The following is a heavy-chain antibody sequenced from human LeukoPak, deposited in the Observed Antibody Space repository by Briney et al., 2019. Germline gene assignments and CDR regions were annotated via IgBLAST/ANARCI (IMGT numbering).Heavy chain of an antibody. CDR2: IYYSGST. Sequence: SETLSLTCTVSSGSISTSSWSWIRQPPGKGLEWIGYIYYSGSTNYNPSLKSRVTISVDTSKNQFSLKLSSVTAADTAVYYCARGITIFGVVIQNWFDPWGQGTLVTVSS. CDR1: SGSISTSS. V-gene: IGHV4-59*08. CDR3: ARGITIFGVVIQNWFDP. D-gene: IGHD3-3*01. J-gene: IGHJ5*02.